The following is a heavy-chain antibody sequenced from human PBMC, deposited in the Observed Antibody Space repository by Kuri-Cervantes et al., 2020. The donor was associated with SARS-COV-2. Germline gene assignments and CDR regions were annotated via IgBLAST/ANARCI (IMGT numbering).Heavy chain of an antibody. CDR1: GGSISGYY. V-gene: IGHV4-59*01. CDR2: IYSSGRT. Sequence: SETLSLTCTVSGGSISGYYWIWIRQPPGRGLEWVGYIYSSGRTNYNPSLKSRVTMSVDASKKQFSLRLSSVTAADTAIYYCARSIRVGYFDYWGQGTLVTVSS. CDR3: ARSIRVGYFDY. J-gene: IGHJ4*02. D-gene: IGHD1-26*01.